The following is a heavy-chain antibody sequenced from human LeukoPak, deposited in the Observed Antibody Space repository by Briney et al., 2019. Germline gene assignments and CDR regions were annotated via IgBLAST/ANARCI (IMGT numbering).Heavy chain of an antibody. D-gene: IGHD4-17*01. V-gene: IGHV4-61*02. CDR3: ARGPTTVTRAFDY. J-gene: IGHJ4*02. Sequence: SETLSLTCTVSGGSISSGSYYWSWIRQPAGKGLEWIGRIYTSGSTNYNPSLKSRVTMSVDTSKNQFSLNLNSVTAADTAVYYCARGPTTVTRAFDYWGQGTLVTVSS. CDR2: IYTSGST. CDR1: GGSISSGSYY.